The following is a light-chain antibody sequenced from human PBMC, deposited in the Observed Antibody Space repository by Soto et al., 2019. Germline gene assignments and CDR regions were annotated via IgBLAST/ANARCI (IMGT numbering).Light chain of an antibody. CDR2: GNS. V-gene: IGLV1-40*01. CDR3: QSYDSSLSAL. J-gene: IGLJ3*02. Sequence: QSVLTQPPSVSGAPGQRVTISCTGSSSNIGAGYDVHWYQQLPGTAPKFLIYGNSNRPSGVPDRFSGSKSGTSASLAITRLQAEDEADYYCQSYDSSLSALFGGGTKLTVL. CDR1: SSNIGAGYD.